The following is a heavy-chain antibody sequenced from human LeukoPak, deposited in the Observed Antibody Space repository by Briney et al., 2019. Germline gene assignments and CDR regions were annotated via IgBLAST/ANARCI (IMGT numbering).Heavy chain of an antibody. Sequence: GGSLRLSCAASGFTFSSYGMHWVRQAPGKGLEWVAFIRYDGSNKYYADSVKGRFTISRDNSKNTLYLQMNSLRAEDTAVYYCATSGYSGYDYMGLWYWGQGTLVTVSS. CDR2: IRYDGSNK. D-gene: IGHD5-12*01. CDR3: ATSGYSGYDYMGLWY. V-gene: IGHV3-30*02. CDR1: GFTFSSYG. J-gene: IGHJ4*02.